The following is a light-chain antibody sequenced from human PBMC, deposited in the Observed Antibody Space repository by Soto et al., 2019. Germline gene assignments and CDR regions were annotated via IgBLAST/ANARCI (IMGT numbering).Light chain of an antibody. V-gene: IGKV1-27*01. Sequence: DIQMTQSPSSLSASIGDRVTIPCRASQGISNNLAWYQQKPGKVPKLLIYAASTLQSGVPSRFSGSGSGTDFTLTISGLQPEDVATYYCQKYNSAPLTFGPGAKVDIK. CDR3: QKYNSAPLT. J-gene: IGKJ3*01. CDR2: AAS. CDR1: QGISNN.